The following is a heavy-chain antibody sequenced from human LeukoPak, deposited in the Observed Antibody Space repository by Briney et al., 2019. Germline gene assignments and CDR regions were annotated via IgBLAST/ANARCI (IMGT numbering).Heavy chain of an antibody. J-gene: IGHJ4*02. CDR2: ISWNSGSI. V-gene: IGHV3-9*01. CDR3: ASTSYYYDRSGYYR. D-gene: IGHD3-22*01. CDR1: GFTFDDYA. Sequence: PGRSLRLSCAASGFTFDDYAMHWVRQAPGKGLEWVSGISWNSGSIGYADSVKGRFTISRDNAKNSLYLQMNSLRAEDTALYYCASTSYYYDRSGYYRWGQGTLVTVSS.